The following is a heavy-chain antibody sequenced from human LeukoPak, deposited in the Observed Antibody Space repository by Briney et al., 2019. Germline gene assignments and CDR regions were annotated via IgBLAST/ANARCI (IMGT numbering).Heavy chain of an antibody. CDR2: IYYSGST. Sequence: PSETLSLTCTVSGGSISSYYWSWIRQPPGKGLEWIGYIYYSGSTNYNPSLKSRVTISVDTSKNQFSLKLSSVTAADTAVYYCARAGSGWALDYWGQGTLVTVSS. V-gene: IGHV4-59*01. CDR3: ARAGSGWALDY. D-gene: IGHD6-19*01. J-gene: IGHJ4*02. CDR1: GGSISSYY.